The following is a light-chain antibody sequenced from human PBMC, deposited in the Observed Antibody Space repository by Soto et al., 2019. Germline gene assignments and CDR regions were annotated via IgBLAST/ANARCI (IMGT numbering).Light chain of an antibody. Sequence: QMTQSPSSVSASVGDRVTITFLASQDISTWLAWYQQKPGKAPKSLIYTVSTLQSGVPSRFSGSGSGTEFSLTISSLQPEDFATYYCQQSYSTPHTFGQGTRLEIK. V-gene: IGKV1D-12*01. J-gene: IGKJ5*01. CDR3: QQSYSTPHT. CDR1: QDISTW. CDR2: TVS.